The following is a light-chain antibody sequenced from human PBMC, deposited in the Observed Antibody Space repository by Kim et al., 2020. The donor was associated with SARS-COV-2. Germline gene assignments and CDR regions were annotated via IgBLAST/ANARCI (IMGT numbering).Light chain of an antibody. Sequence: VSAGQTARITSSGDVLAKKYARWFQQKPGQAPVLVIYKDSERPSGIPKRFSGSSSGTTVTLTIGGAQVEDEADYYCYSAADNSWVFGGGTQLTVL. CDR3: YSAADNSWV. V-gene: IGLV3-27*01. J-gene: IGLJ3*02. CDR1: VLAKKY. CDR2: KDS.